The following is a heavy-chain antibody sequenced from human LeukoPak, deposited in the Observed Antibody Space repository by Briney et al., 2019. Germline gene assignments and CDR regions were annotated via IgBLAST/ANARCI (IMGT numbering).Heavy chain of an antibody. CDR2: IYVGNSDT. D-gene: IGHD4-17*01. J-gene: IGHJ4*02. V-gene: IGHV5-51*01. CDR3: ATTVTTHFDY. CDR1: GFTFTNYW. Sequence: GESLKISCKGSGFTFTNYWIGWVRQQPGKGLEWMAIIYVGNSDTRYSPSFQGQVTISADKSISTAYLQWNSLKASDTAMYYCATTVTTHFDYWGQGTLVTVSS.